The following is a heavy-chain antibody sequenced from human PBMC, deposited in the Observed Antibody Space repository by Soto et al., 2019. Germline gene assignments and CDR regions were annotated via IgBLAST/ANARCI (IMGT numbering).Heavy chain of an antibody. J-gene: IGHJ4*02. CDR2: IYYAGST. Sequence: QVQLQQSGPGLVKPSETLSLTCTVSDGSLSPNYWSWIRQSPGKGLEWIGYIYYAGSTTYNPSLMTRITISLDTSQNEVSLKLSSVTAADTAVYYCARLGAYYQALDSWGRGTLVTVSS. V-gene: IGHV4-59*08. D-gene: IGHD3-22*01. CDR1: DGSLSPNY. CDR3: ARLGAYYQALDS.